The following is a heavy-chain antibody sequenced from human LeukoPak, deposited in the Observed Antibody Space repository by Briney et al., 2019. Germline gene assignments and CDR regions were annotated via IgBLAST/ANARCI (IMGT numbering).Heavy chain of an antibody. Sequence: PGGSLRLSCAASGFTFSSYNMKWVRQAPGKGLEWVSSISSRSSYIFYADSVKGRFTISGDNAKKSLYLQMNSLSAEDTAIYYCSKGQELDDGVLESWGRGTLVTVSS. V-gene: IGHV3-21*04. CDR1: GFTFSSYN. CDR2: ISSRSSYI. CDR3: SKGQELDDGVLES. J-gene: IGHJ4*02. D-gene: IGHD1-1*01.